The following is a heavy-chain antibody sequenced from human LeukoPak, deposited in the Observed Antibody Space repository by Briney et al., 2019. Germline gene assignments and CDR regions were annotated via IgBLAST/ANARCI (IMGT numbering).Heavy chain of an antibody. CDR3: ARLITGTTTAFDI. V-gene: IGHV4-4*07. D-gene: IGHD1-7*01. CDR2: VYTSGST. Sequence: PSETLSLTCTVSGGCISGYYWSWIRQPAGKGLEWIGRVYTSGSTHYNPSLKSRVTMSVDTSKNQFSLKLSSVTAADTAVYYCARLITGTTTAFDIWGQGTMVTVSS. CDR1: GGCISGYY. J-gene: IGHJ3*02.